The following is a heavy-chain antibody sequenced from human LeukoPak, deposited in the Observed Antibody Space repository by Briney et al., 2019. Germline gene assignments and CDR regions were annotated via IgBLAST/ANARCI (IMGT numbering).Heavy chain of an antibody. CDR1: GFTFSSYS. V-gene: IGHV3-21*01. J-gene: IGHJ6*02. D-gene: IGHD6-19*01. CDR2: XXXXSSYI. Sequence: GGSLRLSCAASGFTFSSYSMNWVRQAPGKGLXXXXXXXXXSSYIYYADSVKGRFTISRDNAKNSLYLQMNCLRAEDTAVYYCARGDSSGWSPDPYYYYGMDVWGQGTTVTVSS. CDR3: ARGDSSGWSPDPYYYYGMDV.